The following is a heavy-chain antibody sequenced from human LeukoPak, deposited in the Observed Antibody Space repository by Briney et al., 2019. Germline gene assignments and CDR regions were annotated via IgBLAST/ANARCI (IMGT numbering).Heavy chain of an antibody. CDR2: INHSGGT. V-gene: IGHV4-34*01. D-gene: IGHD2-2*01. CDR3: ARVCLWGGSCYVHYNGMDV. CDR1: GRSFNGYS. J-gene: IGHJ6*02. Sequence: SETLSLTCAVYGRSFNGYSWSWIRQPPGKGLEWIGEINHSGGTNYNPSLKSRVTISVDTSKNQFSLKLRSVTAADTAVYYCARVCLWGGSCYVHYNGMDVWGQGTTVTVSS.